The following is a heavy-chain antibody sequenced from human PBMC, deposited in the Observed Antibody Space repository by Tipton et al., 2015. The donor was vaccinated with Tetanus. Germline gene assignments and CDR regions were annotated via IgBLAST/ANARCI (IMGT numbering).Heavy chain of an antibody. J-gene: IGHJ5*02. V-gene: IGHV5-51*01. CDR1: GHNSRSYW. D-gene: IGHD3-10*01. CDR2: TSPGDSEA. Sequence: QLVQSGAEVKKPGESLKISCKASGHNSRSYWINWVRQMPGKGLEWMGITSPGDSEATYSPAFQGQITIAADKSLSTAYLQWSSLKASDAAIYFCARLPKHYSASGSTWGQGTLVTVSS. CDR3: ARLPKHYSASGST.